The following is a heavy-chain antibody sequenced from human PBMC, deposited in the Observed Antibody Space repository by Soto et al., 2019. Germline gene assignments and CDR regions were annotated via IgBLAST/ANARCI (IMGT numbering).Heavy chain of an antibody. CDR3: ARGGIVAVPAALSSYDDYTNYRFDS. D-gene: IGHD4-4*01. V-gene: IGHV1-69*01. J-gene: IGHJ4*02. Sequence: QVQLAQSGAEVRKPGSSVKVSCRASGGSFSDFAFSWVRQAPGQGLEWMGGTIPMFAATKYAQRFQGRITIIADASTRTVYLALSSLTSDDSAVYYFARGGIVAVPAALSSYDDYTNYRFDSWGQGTLVSVSS. CDR1: GGSFSDFA. CDR2: TIPMFAAT.